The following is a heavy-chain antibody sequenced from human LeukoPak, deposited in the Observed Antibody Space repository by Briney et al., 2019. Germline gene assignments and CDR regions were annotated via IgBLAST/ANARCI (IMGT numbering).Heavy chain of an antibody. CDR1: RFTFNSYA. CDR3: AKTATGYSSGHYPGWPVDY. Sequence: GGSLRLSCAASRFTFNSYAMYWVRQAPGKGLEWVSGIFGSGGSAHYADSVKGRFAISRDNSKNRVYLQMNSLRAEDTAVYYCAKTATGYSSGHYPGWPVDYWGQGTLVTVSS. J-gene: IGHJ4*02. V-gene: IGHV3-23*01. CDR2: IFGSGGSA. D-gene: IGHD6-19*01.